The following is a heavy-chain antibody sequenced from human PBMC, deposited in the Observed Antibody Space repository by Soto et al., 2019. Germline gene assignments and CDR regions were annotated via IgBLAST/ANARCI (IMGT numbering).Heavy chain of an antibody. CDR1: GFTFSSYS. Sequence: GGSLRLSCAASGFTFSSYSMNWVRLAPGKGLEWVSAISGSGSIIYYADSLKGRFTVSRDNAKNSLYLQMNSLRAEDTAVYYCATEGCSRTTCFHSWGQGTLVTVSS. V-gene: IGHV3-21*01. D-gene: IGHD2-2*01. CDR3: ATEGCSRTTCFHS. CDR2: ISGSGSII. J-gene: IGHJ4*02.